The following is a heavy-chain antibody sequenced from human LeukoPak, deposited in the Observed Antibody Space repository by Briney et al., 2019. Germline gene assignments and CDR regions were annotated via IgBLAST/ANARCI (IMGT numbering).Heavy chain of an antibody. CDR2: INEDGSTT. J-gene: IGHJ4*02. D-gene: IGHD4-23*01. CDR1: GFALNSYW. Sequence: GGSLRLSCVGSGFALNSYWMHWVRQAPGKGLVWVARINEDGSTTNHADSVRGRFTISRDNAKNTLYLQMNSLRAEDTAIYYCARDFGGNSDYWGQGTLVTVSS. CDR3: ARDFGGNSDY. V-gene: IGHV3-74*01.